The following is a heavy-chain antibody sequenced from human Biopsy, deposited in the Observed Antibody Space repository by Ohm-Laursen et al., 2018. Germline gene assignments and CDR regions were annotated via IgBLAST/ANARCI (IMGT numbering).Heavy chain of an antibody. CDR3: ATKLTGYFHH. CDR2: NIPILGTG. Sequence: ASVKVSCKAPGGTFSNYGVNWVRQALGQGLEWLGGNIPILGTGNYAQKFQDRVTVAADTSTSTATMELRSLRSDDTAVYYCATKLTGYFHHWGQGTLVIVSS. CDR1: GGTFSNYG. J-gene: IGHJ1*01. V-gene: IGHV1-69*06. D-gene: IGHD3-9*01.